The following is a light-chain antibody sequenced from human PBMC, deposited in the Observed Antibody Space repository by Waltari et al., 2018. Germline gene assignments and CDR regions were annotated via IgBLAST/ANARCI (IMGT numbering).Light chain of an antibody. J-gene: IGKJ1*01. Sequence: SCRASQSVSRTLAWDQQKPGQAPRLLIYDASTRATGIPDRFSGSGFGTDFSLTISRLEPEDFAVYYCQKYGTLPATFGQGTTVEIK. CDR3: QKYGTLPAT. CDR1: QSVSRT. V-gene: IGKV3-20*01. CDR2: DAS.